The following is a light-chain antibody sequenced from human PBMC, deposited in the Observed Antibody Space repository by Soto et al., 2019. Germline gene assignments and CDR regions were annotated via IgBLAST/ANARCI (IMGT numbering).Light chain of an antibody. V-gene: IGKV1-5*01. Sequence: DIQMTQSPSTLSASVGDRVTITCRASQSISNWLAWYQRKPGKAPKLLIYDAYSLQSGVPSRFSGSESGTEFSLTINSLQPDDFATYYCQQYNSYPWTFGHGTKVEIK. CDR1: QSISNW. CDR2: DAY. J-gene: IGKJ1*01. CDR3: QQYNSYPWT.